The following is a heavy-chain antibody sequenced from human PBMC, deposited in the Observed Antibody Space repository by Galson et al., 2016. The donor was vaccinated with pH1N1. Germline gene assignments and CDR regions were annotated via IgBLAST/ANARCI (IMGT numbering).Heavy chain of an antibody. CDR2: IIGGGNGI. CDR3: AKDWGWQLDPSPFDY. Sequence: SLRLSCAASDFTFKDFGMNWVRQAPGKGLEWVSRIIGGGNGIYYAASVKGRFTISRDNSKNTLYLQMNNLRVEDTAIYYCAKDWGWQLDPSPFDYWGQGTLVTVSS. V-gene: IGHV3-23*01. CDR1: DFTFKDFG. D-gene: IGHD4-23*01. J-gene: IGHJ4*02.